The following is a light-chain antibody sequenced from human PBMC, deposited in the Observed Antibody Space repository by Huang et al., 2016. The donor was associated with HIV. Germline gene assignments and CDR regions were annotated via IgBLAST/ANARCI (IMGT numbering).Light chain of an antibody. CDR3: QQYGSSSGIA. Sequence: EIVLTQSPGTLSLAPGESATLACRASQSVSMSQLAWYQQKPGQSPRLLIYATSSRATGIPGRFIGSGSGTDFTLTISRLEPEDFAVYYCQQYGSSSGIAFGPGTKVDMK. V-gene: IGKV3-20*01. CDR2: ATS. CDR1: QSVSMSQ. J-gene: IGKJ3*01.